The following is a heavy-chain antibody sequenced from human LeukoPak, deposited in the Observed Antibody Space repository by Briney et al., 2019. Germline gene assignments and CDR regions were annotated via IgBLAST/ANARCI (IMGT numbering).Heavy chain of an antibody. J-gene: IGHJ6*03. CDR2: INDSGST. V-gene: IGHV4-34*01. Sequence: SETLSLTCGVYGGSFSGYYWSWIRQPPGKGLEWIGEINDSGSTNYNPSLKSRVTISVDTSKNQFSLKLSSVTAADTAVYYCARDSSRYYYYYYMDVWGKGTTVTISS. CDR3: ARDSSRYYYYYYMDV. CDR1: GGSFSGYY. D-gene: IGHD6-13*01.